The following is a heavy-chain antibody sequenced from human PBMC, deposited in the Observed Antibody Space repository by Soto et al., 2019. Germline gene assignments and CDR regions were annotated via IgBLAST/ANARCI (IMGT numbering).Heavy chain of an antibody. D-gene: IGHD3-22*01. CDR1: GFTFSSYG. V-gene: IGHV3-33*01. CDR3: ARDLWDDYYDSIGYYYPDY. Sequence: QVQLVESGGGVVQPGRSLRLSCAASGFTFSSYGMHWVRQAPGKGLEWVAVIWYDGTNKYYADSVKGRFTISRDNSKNTLYLQMNSLRAEDTAVYYCARDLWDDYYDSIGYYYPDYWGQGTLVTVSS. CDR2: IWYDGTNK. J-gene: IGHJ4*02.